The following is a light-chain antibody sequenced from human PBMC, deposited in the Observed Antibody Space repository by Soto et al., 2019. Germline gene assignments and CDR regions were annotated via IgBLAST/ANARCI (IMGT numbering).Light chain of an antibody. Sequence: DIQMTQSPSSLSASVGDRVTITCQASHDISNSLNWFQQKPGKATTLLISDASNLETGVPSRCTGGGSGTDYTFTTSSQQPENLATYYCQQYHNPPRTFGQRSKLEIK. CDR1: HDISNS. CDR3: QQYHNPPRT. V-gene: IGKV1-33*01. CDR2: DAS. J-gene: IGKJ2*01.